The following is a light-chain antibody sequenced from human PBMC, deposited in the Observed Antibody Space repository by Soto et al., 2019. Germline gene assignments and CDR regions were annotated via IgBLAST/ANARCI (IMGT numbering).Light chain of an antibody. CDR2: GSS. CDR3: QQRSNWPPVT. J-gene: IGKJ4*01. V-gene: IGKV3D-20*02. CDR1: QSVSSNY. Sequence: EIVLTQSPGTLSLSPGERATFSCRASQSVSSNYLAWYQQKPGQAPSLLILGSSTGATGVPARFRGSRSGTDFTLAISSLEPEDFAVYYCQQRSNWPPVTFGGGTK.